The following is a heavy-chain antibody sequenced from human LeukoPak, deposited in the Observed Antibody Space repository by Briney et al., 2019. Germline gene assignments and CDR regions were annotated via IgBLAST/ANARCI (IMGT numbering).Heavy chain of an antibody. CDR3: ARDRVTSTTIYSNYAFDY. Sequence: ASVKVSCKASGGTFSSYAISWVRQAPGQGLEWMGGIIPIFGTANYAQKFQGRVTITADESTSTAYMELSSLRSEDTAVYYCARDRVTSTTIYSNYAFDYWGQGTLVTVSS. CDR2: IIPIFGTA. D-gene: IGHD4-11*01. CDR1: GGTFSSYA. V-gene: IGHV1-69*13. J-gene: IGHJ4*02.